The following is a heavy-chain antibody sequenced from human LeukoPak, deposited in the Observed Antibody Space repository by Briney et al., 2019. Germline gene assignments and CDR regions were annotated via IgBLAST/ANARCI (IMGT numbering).Heavy chain of an antibody. D-gene: IGHD4-23*01. CDR1: GYTFTSYD. CDR2: MNPNSGNT. V-gene: IGHV1-8*01. Sequence: GASVKDSCKASGYTFTSYDINWVRQATGQGLEWMGWMNPNSGNTGYAQKFQGRVTMTKNISITTAYMELSSLRSEDTAVYYCARGTDYGGPDYWGQGTLVTVSS. J-gene: IGHJ4*02. CDR3: ARGTDYGGPDY.